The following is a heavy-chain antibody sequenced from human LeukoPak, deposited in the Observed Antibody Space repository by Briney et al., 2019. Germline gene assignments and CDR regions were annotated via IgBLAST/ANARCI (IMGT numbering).Heavy chain of an antibody. D-gene: IGHD5-12*01. Sequence: GGSLRLSCAASGFTFSVYEMNWVRQAPGKGLEWVSYISSSGATIYYADSVKGRFTISRDNARNSLYLQMNSLRAEDTAVYYCARDGGYSGYDFDYWGQGTLVTVSS. V-gene: IGHV3-48*03. CDR1: GFTFSVYE. CDR2: ISSSGATI. J-gene: IGHJ4*02. CDR3: ARDGGYSGYDFDY.